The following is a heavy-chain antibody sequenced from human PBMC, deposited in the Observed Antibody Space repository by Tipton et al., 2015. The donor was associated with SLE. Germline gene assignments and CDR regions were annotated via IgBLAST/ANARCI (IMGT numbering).Heavy chain of an antibody. Sequence: TLSLTCAVYGGSFSGYYWSWIRQTPGKGLEWIGEINHSGSTYYNPSLKSRLSISLDRSNNQFSLKLSSMTAADTAVYHCARGYYESNGYYSFDYWGPGALVTVSS. CDR3: ARGYYESNGYYSFDY. CDR1: GGSFSGYY. J-gene: IGHJ4*02. CDR2: INHSGST. V-gene: IGHV4-34*01. D-gene: IGHD3-22*01.